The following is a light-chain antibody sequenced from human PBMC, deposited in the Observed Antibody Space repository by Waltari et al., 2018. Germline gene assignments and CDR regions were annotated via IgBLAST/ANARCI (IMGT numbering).Light chain of an antibody. Sequence: VLTQSPGTLSLSPGERATLSCRASEHIGNDYLAWYQQRPGQAPRLRMYGASGRASGISDKFSGSGSGTDFTLTIGRLDPEDFALYYCQQYYSLPWTFGQGTRVDIK. J-gene: IGKJ1*01. V-gene: IGKV3-20*01. CDR3: QQYYSLPWT. CDR2: GAS. CDR1: EHIGNDY.